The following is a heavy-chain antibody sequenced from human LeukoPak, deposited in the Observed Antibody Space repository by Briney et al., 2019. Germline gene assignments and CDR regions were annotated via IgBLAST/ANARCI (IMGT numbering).Heavy chain of an antibody. D-gene: IGHD4-11*01. Sequence: GGSLRLSCAASGFTFSSYWMHWVRQALGKGLVWVSRINNDGSSTSYADSVKGRFTISRDNAKNTLYLQMNSLRAEDTALYYCASLGYSKGYYYGMDVWGQGTTVTVSS. J-gene: IGHJ6*02. CDR3: ASLGYSKGYYYGMDV. CDR1: GFTFSSYW. V-gene: IGHV3-74*01. CDR2: INNDGSST.